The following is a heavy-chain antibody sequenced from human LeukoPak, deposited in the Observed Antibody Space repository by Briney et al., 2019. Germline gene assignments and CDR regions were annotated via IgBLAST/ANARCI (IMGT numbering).Heavy chain of an antibody. J-gene: IGHJ4*02. CDR2: IYTSGST. CDR1: GGSISSGSYY. V-gene: IGHV4-61*02. CDR3: ARYIPYRDSFDY. Sequence: SETLSLTCTVSGGSISSGSYYWSWIRQPAGKGLEWIGRIYTSGSTNYNPSLKSRVTISVDTSKNQFSLKLSSVTAADTAVYYCARYIPYRDSFDYWGQGTLVTVSS. D-gene: IGHD2-21*01.